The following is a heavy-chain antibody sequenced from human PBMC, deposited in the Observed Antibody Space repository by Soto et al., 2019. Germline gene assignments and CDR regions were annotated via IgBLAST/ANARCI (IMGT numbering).Heavy chain of an antibody. CDR1: SGSISSGGYY. Sequence: PSETLSLTCSVSSGSISSGGYYWSWILQFPGKGLEWIAYIYYSGTTNYNPSLESRVNVSVDPSKNQSSLKLTSVTAADTAVYYCATGFCTSSSRGHFHYGTDVWGQGTTVTVSS. V-gene: IGHV4-31*03. CDR2: IYYSGTT. CDR3: ATGFCTSSSRGHFHYGTDV. J-gene: IGHJ6*02. D-gene: IGHD2-2*01.